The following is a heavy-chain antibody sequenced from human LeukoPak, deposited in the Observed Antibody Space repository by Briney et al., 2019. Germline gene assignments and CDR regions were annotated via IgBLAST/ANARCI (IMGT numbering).Heavy chain of an antibody. D-gene: IGHD3-9*01. V-gene: IGHV4-31*03. CDR3: AMGFGWSPHY. CDR2: IYYSGST. CDR1: GASISSGGYY. Sequence: SQTLSLTCTVSGASISSGGYYWSWIRQHPGKGLEWIGYIYYSGSTYYNPSLKSRVIISVDTSKNQFSLKLSSVTAADTAVYYCAMGFGWSPHYWGQGTLVTVSS. J-gene: IGHJ4*02.